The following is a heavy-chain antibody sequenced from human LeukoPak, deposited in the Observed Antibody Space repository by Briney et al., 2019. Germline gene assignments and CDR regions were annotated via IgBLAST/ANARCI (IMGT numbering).Heavy chain of an antibody. Sequence: GGSLRLSCAASGFTFSSYGIHWVRQAPGKGLEWVTFIGYDGRNKYYADSVKGRFTISRDNSKNTLYLQMNSLRAEDTAVYYCAKDNAYYYADYWGRGTLVTVSS. J-gene: IGHJ4*02. CDR3: AKDNAYYYADY. V-gene: IGHV3-30*02. D-gene: IGHD3-10*01. CDR2: IGYDGRNK. CDR1: GFTFSSYG.